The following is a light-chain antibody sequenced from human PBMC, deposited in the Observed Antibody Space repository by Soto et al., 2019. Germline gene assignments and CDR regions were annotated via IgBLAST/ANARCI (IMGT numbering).Light chain of an antibody. J-gene: IGLJ1*01. CDR1: SSNIGAGYD. CDR3: QSYDTSLSGWV. V-gene: IGLV1-40*01. CDR2: GNS. Sequence: QPVLTQPPSVSGAPGQRVTISCTGSSSNIGAGYDVHWYQHLPGTAPKLLIYGNSKRPSGVPDRFSGSKSGTSASLAITGLQAEDEADYFCQSYDTSLSGWVFGTETKVTVL.